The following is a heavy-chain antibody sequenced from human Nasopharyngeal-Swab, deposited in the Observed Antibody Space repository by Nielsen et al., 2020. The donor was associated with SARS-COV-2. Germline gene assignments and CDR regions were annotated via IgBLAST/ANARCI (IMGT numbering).Heavy chain of an antibody. CDR1: GFTFSRNG. V-gene: IGHV3-30*03. CDR3: AREITMIAVVIRRYNWFDP. J-gene: IGHJ5*02. CDR2: ISYDGSNK. D-gene: IGHD3-22*01. Sequence: GESLKISCAASGFTFSRNGMHWVRQAPGKGLEWVAVISYDGSNKYYADSVKGRFTISRDNSKNTLYLQMNSLRAEDTAVYYCAREITMIAVVIRRYNWFDPWGQGTLVTVSS.